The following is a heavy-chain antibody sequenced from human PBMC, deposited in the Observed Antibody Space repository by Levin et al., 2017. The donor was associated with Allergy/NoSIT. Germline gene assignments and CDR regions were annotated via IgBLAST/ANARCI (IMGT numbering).Heavy chain of an antibody. CDR1: GFTFSSYA. CDR2: ISASGLNT. Sequence: GGSLRLSCAAAGFTFSSYAMSWVRQAPGKGLEWVSDISASGLNTYYADSVKGRFTISRDNSKNTLFLQMNTLRAEDTATYYCAKGQAYCGGDCYPLLYYGMDGWGQGTTVTVSS. V-gene: IGHV3-23*01. D-gene: IGHD2-21*02. J-gene: IGHJ6*02. CDR3: AKGQAYCGGDCYPLLYYGMDG.